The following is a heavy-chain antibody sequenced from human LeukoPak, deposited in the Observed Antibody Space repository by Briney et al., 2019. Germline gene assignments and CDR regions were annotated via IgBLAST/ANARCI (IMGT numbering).Heavy chain of an antibody. V-gene: IGHV3-66*01. CDR3: ARVNSWYYFDF. CDR2: ISSGGST. Sequence: GGSLRLSCAASEFTVSSYYIAWVRQAAGKGLEWVSVISSGGSTDYADSVKGRFSVSRDKSKNTVFPQMNTLRAEDTAVYYCARVNSWYYFDFWGQGTPVTVSS. D-gene: IGHD4-11*01. J-gene: IGHJ4*02. CDR1: EFTVSSYY.